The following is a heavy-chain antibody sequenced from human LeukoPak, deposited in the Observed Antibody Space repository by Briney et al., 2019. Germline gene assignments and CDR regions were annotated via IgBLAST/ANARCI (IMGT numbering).Heavy chain of an antibody. J-gene: IGHJ4*02. CDR3: AKVPRIAVEDY. D-gene: IGHD6-19*01. CDR1: GFNFNIYG. CDR2: ISGSGGST. Sequence: PGGSLRLSCAASGFNFNIYGMSWVRQAPGKGLEWVSAISGSGGSTYYADSVKGRFTISRDNSKNTLYLQMNSLRAEDTAVYYCAKVPRIAVEDYWGQGTLVTVSS. V-gene: IGHV3-23*01.